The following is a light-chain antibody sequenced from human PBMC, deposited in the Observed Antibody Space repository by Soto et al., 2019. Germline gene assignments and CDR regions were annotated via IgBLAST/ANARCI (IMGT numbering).Light chain of an antibody. CDR3: QQFHNFPVT. V-gene: IGKV4-1*01. J-gene: IGKJ5*01. CDR2: WAS. CDR1: QSLLSSSDNRNN. Sequence: IVLTQSPDSLGFSLGERATITCRSSQSLLSSSDNRNNLTWFQHRPGHLPRLLISWASTREPGVPDRFRGGGSETDFTLTISSLQAEDVAVYYCQQFHNFPVTFGQGTRLDMK.